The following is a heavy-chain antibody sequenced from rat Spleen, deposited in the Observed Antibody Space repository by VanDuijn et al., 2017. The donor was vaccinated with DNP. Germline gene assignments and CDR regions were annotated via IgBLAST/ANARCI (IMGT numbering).Heavy chain of an antibody. V-gene: IGHV5S10*01. Sequence: EVQLMESGGGLVQSGRSLKVSCAASGFTFSDYNMAWVRQAPKKGLEWVATITYDGSRTYYRDSVKGRFTISRDNAKSSLSLQMDSLRSEDTATYYCARLGRLRPYWYFDFWGPGTMVTVSS. CDR1: GFTFSDYN. CDR2: ITYDGSRT. CDR3: ARLGRLRPYWYFDF. J-gene: IGHJ1*01. D-gene: IGHD1-11*01.